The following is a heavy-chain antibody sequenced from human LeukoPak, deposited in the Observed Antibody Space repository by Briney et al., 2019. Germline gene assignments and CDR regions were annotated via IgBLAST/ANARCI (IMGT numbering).Heavy chain of an antibody. D-gene: IGHD3-3*01. CDR1: GYTFTSYA. J-gene: IGHJ5*02. CDR3: ARAGVVIINNWFDP. Sequence: ASVNVSFKASGYTFTSYAMNWVRQAPGQGLEWMGWINTNTGNPTYAQGFTGRFVFSLDTSVSTAYLQISSLKAEDTAVYYCARAGVVIINNWFDPWGQGTLVTVSS. V-gene: IGHV7-4-1*02. CDR2: INTNTGNP.